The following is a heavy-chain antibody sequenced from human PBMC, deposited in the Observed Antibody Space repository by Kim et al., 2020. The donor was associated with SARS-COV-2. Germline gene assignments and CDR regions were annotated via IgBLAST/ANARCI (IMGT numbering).Heavy chain of an antibody. D-gene: IGHD6-19*01. CDR2: INPSGGST. CDR3: ARGWGEWLVRKTEYFQH. J-gene: IGHJ1*01. V-gene: IGHV1-46*01. Sequence: ASVKVSCKASGYTFTSYYMHWVRQAPGQGLEWMGIINPSGGSTSYAQKFQGRVTMTRDTSTSTVYMELSSLRSEDTAVYYCARGWGEWLVRKTEYFQHWGQGTLVTVSS. CDR1: GYTFTSYY.